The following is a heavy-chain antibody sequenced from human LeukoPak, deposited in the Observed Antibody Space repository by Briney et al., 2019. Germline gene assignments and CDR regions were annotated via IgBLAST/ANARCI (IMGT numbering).Heavy chain of an antibody. Sequence: GGSLRLSCAASGFTFSTYWMSWVRQAPGKGLEWVANIKQDGSEKYYVDSVKGRFTISRDNAKNSLYLQMNSLRAEDTAMYYCARGEGSGWTYNWFGPWGQGTLVTVSS. V-gene: IGHV3-7*01. CDR1: GFTFSTYW. CDR2: IKQDGSEK. D-gene: IGHD6-19*01. CDR3: ARGEGSGWTYNWFGP. J-gene: IGHJ5*02.